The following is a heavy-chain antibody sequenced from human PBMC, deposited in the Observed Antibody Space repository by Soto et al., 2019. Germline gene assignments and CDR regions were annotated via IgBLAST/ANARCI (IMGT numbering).Heavy chain of an antibody. D-gene: IGHD5-12*01. V-gene: IGHV4-59*01. CDR2: IYYGEST. CDR3: ARAVEMATTVDY. CDR1: GGSISSYY. J-gene: IGHJ4*02. Sequence: SETLSLTSTVSGGSISSYYWSWIRQPPGKGLEWIGYIYYGESTNYNPSLKSRVTISVYTSKSQFSLKLSSVTAADTAVYYCARAVEMATTVDYWGQGTRVTVSS.